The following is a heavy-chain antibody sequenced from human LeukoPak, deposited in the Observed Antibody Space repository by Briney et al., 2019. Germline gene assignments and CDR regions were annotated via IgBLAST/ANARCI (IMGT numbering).Heavy chain of an antibody. D-gene: IGHD3-3*01. J-gene: IGHJ5*02. CDR2: IYTSGST. CDR3: ARDRNYDFWGGYSSLNWFDP. CDR1: GGSISSYY. V-gene: IGHV4-4*07. Sequence: PSETLSLTCTVSGGSISSYYWSWIRQPAGKGLEWIGRIYTSGSTNCNPSLKSRVTMSVDTSKNQFSLKLSSVTAADTAVYYCARDRNYDFWGGYSSLNWFDPWGQGTLVTVSS.